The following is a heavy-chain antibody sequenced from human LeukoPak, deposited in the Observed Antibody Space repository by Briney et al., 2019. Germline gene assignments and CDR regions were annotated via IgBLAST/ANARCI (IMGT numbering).Heavy chain of an antibody. CDR3: ARLSTTGADY. CDR1: GGSIGSYY. Sequence: SETLSLTCTVSGGSIGSYYWSWIRQPPGKGLEWIGEINHSGSTNYNPSLKSRVTISVDTSKNQFSLKLSSVTAADTAVYYCARLSTTGADYWGQGTLVTVSS. V-gene: IGHV4-34*01. CDR2: INHSGST. J-gene: IGHJ4*02. D-gene: IGHD4-4*01.